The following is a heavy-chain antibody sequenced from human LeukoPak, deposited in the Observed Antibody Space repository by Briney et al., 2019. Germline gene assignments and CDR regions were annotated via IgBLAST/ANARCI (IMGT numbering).Heavy chain of an antibody. Sequence: GGSLRLSCAASGFTVSSNYMSWVRQAPGKGLEWVANIKQDGSEKYYVDSVKGRFTISRDNAKNSLYLQMNSLRAEDTAVYYCARLGPTMIVVVISYMDVWGKGTTVTVSS. J-gene: IGHJ6*03. CDR2: IKQDGSEK. V-gene: IGHV3-7*01. CDR1: GFTVSSNY. CDR3: ARLGPTMIVVVISYMDV. D-gene: IGHD3-22*01.